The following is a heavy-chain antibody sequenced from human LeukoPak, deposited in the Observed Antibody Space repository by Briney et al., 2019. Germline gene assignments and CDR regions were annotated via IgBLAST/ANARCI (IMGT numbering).Heavy chain of an antibody. D-gene: IGHD2-2*01. CDR3: ARDAYCSTTICKEYFDL. J-gene: IGHJ2*01. CDR2: INWNGGST. V-gene: IGHV3-20*04. CDR1: GFTFDDYG. Sequence: RPGGSLRLSCAASGFTFDDYGMSWVRQAPGKGLEWVSGINWNGGSTGYADSVKGRFTISRDNAKNSLYLQMNSLRAEDTAVYYCARDAYCSTTICKEYFDLWGRGTLVTVSS.